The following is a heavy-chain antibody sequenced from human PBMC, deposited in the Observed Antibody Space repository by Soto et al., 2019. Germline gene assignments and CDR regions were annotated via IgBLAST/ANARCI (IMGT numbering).Heavy chain of an antibody. CDR2: SRNKANSYAT. V-gene: IGHV3-73*01. D-gene: IGHD2-15*01. Sequence: GGSLRLSCAASGFTFSGSAVHWVRQASGKGLEWVGRSRNKANSYATVYVESVKGRFTISRDDSRNTAYLQMNSLKTEDTAVYYCTRDAGYCSGGNCLLTNYYYYMDVWGKGTTVTVSS. CDR1: GFTFSGSA. CDR3: TRDAGYCSGGNCLLTNYYYYMDV. J-gene: IGHJ6*03.